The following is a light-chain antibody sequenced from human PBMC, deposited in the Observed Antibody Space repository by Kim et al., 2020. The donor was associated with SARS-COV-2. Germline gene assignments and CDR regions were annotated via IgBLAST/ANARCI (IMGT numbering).Light chain of an antibody. Sequence: AWGQTVRITCQGDSLRNYYGSWYQQKPGQAPVLVIYGKNTRPSGIPDRFSGSSSGNTASLTITGAQAEDEADYYCNSRDSSGNYVVFGGGTKLTVL. V-gene: IGLV3-19*01. CDR2: GKN. CDR1: SLRNYY. J-gene: IGLJ2*01. CDR3: NSRDSSGNYVV.